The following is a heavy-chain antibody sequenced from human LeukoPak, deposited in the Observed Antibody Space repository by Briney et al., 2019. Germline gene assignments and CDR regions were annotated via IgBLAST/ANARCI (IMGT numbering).Heavy chain of an antibody. CDR2: INHSGST. CDR3: ARHGRQWLGYFDY. CDR1: GGSFSGYY. J-gene: IGHJ4*02. D-gene: IGHD6-19*01. Sequence: SETLSLTCAVYGGSFSGYYWSWIRQPPGKGLEWIGEINHSGSTNYNPSLKSRVTISVDTSKNQFSLKLSSVTAADTAVYYCARHGRQWLGYFDYWGQGTLVTVSS. V-gene: IGHV4-34*01.